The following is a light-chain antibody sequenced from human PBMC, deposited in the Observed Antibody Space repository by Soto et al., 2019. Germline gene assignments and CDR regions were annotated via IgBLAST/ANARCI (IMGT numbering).Light chain of an antibody. CDR3: AAWDDSLNAVV. CDR2: TNH. Sequence: QSVLTQPPSVSGTPGQKVSISCSGSASNLGGNPVNWYQHLPGAAPKLLIYTNHQRPSGVPDRFSGSKSGTSASLAISRLRSEDEANLYCAAWDDSLNAVVFGGGTKLTVL. V-gene: IGLV1-44*01. CDR1: ASNLGGNP. J-gene: IGLJ2*01.